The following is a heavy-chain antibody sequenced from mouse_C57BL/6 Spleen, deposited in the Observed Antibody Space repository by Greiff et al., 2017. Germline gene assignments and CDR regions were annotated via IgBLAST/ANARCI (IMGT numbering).Heavy chain of an antibody. CDR2: IYPGSGST. D-gene: IGHD3-2*02. J-gene: IGHJ3*01. CDR1: GYTFTSYW. Sequence: VQLQQPGAELVKPGASVKMSCKASGYTFTSYWITWVKQRPGQGLEWIGDIYPGSGSTNYNEKFKSKATLTADTSSSTAYMQLSSLTSEDSAVXSCGREGDSSAPFAYWGQGTLVTVSA. V-gene: IGHV1-55*01. CDR3: GREGDSSAPFAY.